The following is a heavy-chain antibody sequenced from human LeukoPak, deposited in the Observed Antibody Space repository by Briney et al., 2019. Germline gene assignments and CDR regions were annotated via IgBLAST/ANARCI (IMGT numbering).Heavy chain of an antibody. J-gene: IGHJ4*02. CDR3: ARGFYTNDF. D-gene: IGHD4-11*01. V-gene: IGHV3-23*01. CDR2: TSTRGGST. Sequence: GGSLRLSCAASGFTFSSNAMSWVRQAPGKGLEWVSTSTRGGSTYYADSVKGRFTISRDNSKNTLYLQMDSLRVEDTAVYYCARGFYTNDFWGQGALVAVSA. CDR1: GFTFSSNA.